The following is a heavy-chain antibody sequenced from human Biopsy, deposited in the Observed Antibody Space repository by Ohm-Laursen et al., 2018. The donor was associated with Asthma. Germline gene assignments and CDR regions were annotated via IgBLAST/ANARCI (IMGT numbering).Heavy chain of an antibody. CDR2: ISKDASTQ. Sequence: SLRLSCAAFGFSFSHLAIHWVRQAPGQGLEWVGVISKDASTQDYADSVKGRFTMARDNSKNTLDLQMNSLREEDTAVYYCVRDGTDDSFDIWGQGTVVSVSS. V-gene: IGHV3-30*01. J-gene: IGHJ3*02. D-gene: IGHD1-1*01. CDR3: VRDGTDDSFDI. CDR1: GFSFSHLA.